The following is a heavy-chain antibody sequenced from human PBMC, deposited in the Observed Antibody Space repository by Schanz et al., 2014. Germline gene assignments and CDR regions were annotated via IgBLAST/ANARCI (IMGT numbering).Heavy chain of an antibody. Sequence: VQLVESGGGLIQPGGSLRLSCTASGFAFSSYSMNWVRQAPGKGLEWVSYISSSGTTIYYADSVKGRFTISRDNSKNTLYLQMNTLRAEDTAVYYCARDRGYCSGGSCLTFDYWGQGTLXTVSS. J-gene: IGHJ4*02. V-gene: IGHV3-48*01. CDR2: ISSSGTTI. CDR1: GFAFSSYS. D-gene: IGHD2-15*01. CDR3: ARDRGYCSGGSCLTFDY.